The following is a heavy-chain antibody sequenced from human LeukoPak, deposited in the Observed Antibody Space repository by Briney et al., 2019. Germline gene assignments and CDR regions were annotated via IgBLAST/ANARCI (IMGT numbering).Heavy chain of an antibody. V-gene: IGHV4-39*02. CDR1: GGSITSSSYY. CDR3: ARDPWRRFGEGKNQAFDI. J-gene: IGHJ3*02. D-gene: IGHD3-10*01. CDR2: IYYSGTT. Sequence: SGTLSLTCTVSGGSITSSSYYWGWIRQPPGKGLEWIGSIYYSGTTYYNPSLKSRVTISVDTSTNQFSLKLSSVTAADTAVYYCARDPWRRFGEGKNQAFDIWGQGTMVTVSS.